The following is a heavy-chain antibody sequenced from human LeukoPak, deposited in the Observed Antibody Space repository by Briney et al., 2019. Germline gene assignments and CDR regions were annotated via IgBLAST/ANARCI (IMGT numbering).Heavy chain of an antibody. D-gene: IGHD3-9*01. CDR2: IIPIFGTA. Sequence: GSSVKVSCKASGGTISSYAISWVRQGPGQGLEWMGRIIPIFGTANDAQKFQGRVTITTDESTSTAYMELSSLRSEDTAVYYCASGSYYDIFTGYYETYFDYWGQGTLVTVSS. J-gene: IGHJ4*02. V-gene: IGHV1-69*05. CDR1: GGTISSYA. CDR3: ASGSYYDIFTGYYETYFDY.